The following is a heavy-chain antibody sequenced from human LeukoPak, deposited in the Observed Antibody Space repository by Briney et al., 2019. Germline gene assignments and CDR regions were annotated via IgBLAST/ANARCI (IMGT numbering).Heavy chain of an antibody. V-gene: IGHV4-39*07. CDR2: IYYGGSA. CDR3: ARVWAPGDPFDY. J-gene: IGHJ4*02. D-gene: IGHD7-27*01. CDR1: GGSISSSSYY. Sequence: SETLSLTCTVSGGSISSSSYYWGWIRQPPGKGLEWIGSIYYGGSAYYNPSLKSRVTISVDTSKNQFSLKLSSVTAADTAVYYCARVWAPGDPFDYWGQGTLVTVSS.